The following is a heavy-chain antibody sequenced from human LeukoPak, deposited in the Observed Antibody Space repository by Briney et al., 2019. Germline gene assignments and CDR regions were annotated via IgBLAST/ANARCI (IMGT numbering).Heavy chain of an antibody. CDR1: GYTFTSYG. Sequence: SVKVSCKASGYTFTSYGISWVRQAPGQGLEWMGRIIPILGIANYAQKFQGRVTITADKSTSTAYMELSSLRSEDTAVYYCARAIDDFWSGYPDYWGQGTLVTVSS. CDR3: ARAIDDFWSGYPDY. J-gene: IGHJ4*02. V-gene: IGHV1-69*04. D-gene: IGHD3-3*01. CDR2: IIPILGIA.